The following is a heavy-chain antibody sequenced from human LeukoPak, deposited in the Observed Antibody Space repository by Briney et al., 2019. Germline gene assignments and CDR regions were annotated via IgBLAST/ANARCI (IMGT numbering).Heavy chain of an antibody. CDR2: ISAYNGNT. CDR3: ARDLGDYYDSSGYYALFDY. Sequence: GASVKVSCKASGYTFTSYDINWVRQATGQGLEWMGWISAYNGNTNYAQKLQGRVTMTTDTSTSTAYMELRSLRSDDTAVYYCARDLGDYYDSSGYYALFDYWGQGTLVTVSS. CDR1: GYTFTSYD. J-gene: IGHJ4*02. V-gene: IGHV1-18*01. D-gene: IGHD3-22*01.